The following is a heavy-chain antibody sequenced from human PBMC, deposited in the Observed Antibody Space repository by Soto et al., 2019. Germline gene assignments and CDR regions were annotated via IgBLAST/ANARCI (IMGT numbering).Heavy chain of an antibody. CDR3: ARMVQGTPSDFDP. J-gene: IGHJ5*02. Sequence: SETLSLTCAVYGGSFSVYYWSWIRQPPGKGLEWIGEINHSGSTNYNPSLKSRVTISVETSKNQFSLKLSSVTAADTAVYYCARMVQGTPSDFDPCSQGSLLTVS. CDR2: INHSGST. D-gene: IGHD1-1*01. CDR1: GGSFSVYY. V-gene: IGHV4-34*01.